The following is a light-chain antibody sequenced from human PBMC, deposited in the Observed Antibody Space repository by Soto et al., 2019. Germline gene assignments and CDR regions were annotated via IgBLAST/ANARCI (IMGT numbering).Light chain of an antibody. Sequence: ELVLAQSPGTLSLSPGERATLSCRASQSVSSSYLAWYQHKPGQAPRLLIYCASSMATGIPDRFSGSGSGTSFTHTISRLEPENFAVYYCQQYGSSPTWTFGQGTKVEIK. CDR1: QSVSSSY. CDR2: CAS. V-gene: IGKV3-20*01. CDR3: QQYGSSPTWT. J-gene: IGKJ1*01.